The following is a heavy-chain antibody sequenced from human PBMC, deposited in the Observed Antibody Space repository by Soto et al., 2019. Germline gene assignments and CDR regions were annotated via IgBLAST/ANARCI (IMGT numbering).Heavy chain of an antibody. V-gene: IGHV1-3*01. D-gene: IGHD7-27*01. J-gene: IGHJ4*02. CDR3: ARDTGDGTFDF. CDR2: INAGYGNT. CDR1: GYTFSSYA. Sequence: ASVKVSCKASGYTFSSYAMHWVRQAPGQRLEWLGWINAGYGNTKSSQKFQDRVTISRDTSASTAYMELTSLRSEDTAVYYCARDTGDGTFDFWGQGTLVTVSS.